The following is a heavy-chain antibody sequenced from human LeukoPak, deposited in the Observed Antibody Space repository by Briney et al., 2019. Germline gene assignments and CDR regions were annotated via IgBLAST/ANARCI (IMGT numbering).Heavy chain of an antibody. D-gene: IGHD3-10*01. V-gene: IGHV4-31*03. Sequence: SETLSLTCTVSGGSISSGGYYWSWIRQHPGKGLEWIGYIYYSGSTYYNPSLKSRVTISVDTSKNQFSLKLSSVTAADTAVYHCARDNAGDYYYGMDVWGQGTTVTVSS. CDR2: IYYSGST. CDR3: ARDNAGDYYYGMDV. J-gene: IGHJ6*02. CDR1: GGSISSGGYY.